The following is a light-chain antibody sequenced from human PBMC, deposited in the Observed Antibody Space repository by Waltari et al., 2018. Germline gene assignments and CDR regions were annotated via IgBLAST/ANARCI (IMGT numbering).Light chain of an antibody. Sequence: SSELTQPSSVSVSPGQTARITCSGDMLPKKYTRWFQQKPGQAPVLVLYQDSARPSGISERFSGSSSGTTVTLTISGAQVEDEADYYCYSTTDNNLGVFGPGTRVTVL. J-gene: IGLJ1*01. V-gene: IGLV3-27*01. CDR3: YSTTDNNLGV. CDR2: QDS. CDR1: MLPKKY.